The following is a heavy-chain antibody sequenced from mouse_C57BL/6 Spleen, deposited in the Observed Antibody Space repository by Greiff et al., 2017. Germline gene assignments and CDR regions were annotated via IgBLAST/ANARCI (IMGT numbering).Heavy chain of an antibody. V-gene: IGHV1-81*01. D-gene: IGHD1-1*01. CDR3: APCITTVVATDY. J-gene: IGHJ2*01. CDR1: GYTFTSYG. Sequence: VKLQESGAELARPGASVKLSCKASGYTFTSYGISWVKQRTGQGLEWIGEIYPRSGNTYYNEKFKGKATLTADKSSSTAYMELRSLTSEDSAVYFCAPCITTVVATDYWGQGTTLTVSS. CDR2: IYPRSGNT.